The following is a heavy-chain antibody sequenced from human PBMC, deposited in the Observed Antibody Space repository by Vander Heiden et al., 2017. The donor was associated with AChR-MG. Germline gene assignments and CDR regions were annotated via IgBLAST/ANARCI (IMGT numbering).Heavy chain of an antibody. Sequence: VQLHASGPGVVKPSQNLALMCHVSGLSVSGVPNCWHWIRHPRGTGLALLAYMYSSGTTYYNPSRKSRLALSLDPSTNQFSLSLASVTAADTAVYYCARGILGDAFDVWGQGTLVTVSS. D-gene: IGHD3-3*02. CDR1: GLSVSGVPNC. J-gene: IGHJ3*01. V-gene: IGHV4-30-4*08. CDR3: ARGILGDAFDV. CDR2: MYSSGTT.